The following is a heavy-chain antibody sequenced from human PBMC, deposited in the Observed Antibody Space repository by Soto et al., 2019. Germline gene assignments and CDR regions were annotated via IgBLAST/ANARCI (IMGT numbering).Heavy chain of an antibody. CDR2: IYYSGST. J-gene: IGHJ5*02. V-gene: IGHV4-39*01. D-gene: IGHD6-13*01. CDR1: GGSISSSSYY. Sequence: SETLSLTCTVSGGSISSSSYYWGWIRQPPGKGLEWIGSIYYSGSTYYNPSLKSRVTISVDTSKNQFSLKLSSVTAADTAVYYCARLHSSSWYGIPVPKNWFDPWGQGTLVTVSS. CDR3: ARLHSSSWYGIPVPKNWFDP.